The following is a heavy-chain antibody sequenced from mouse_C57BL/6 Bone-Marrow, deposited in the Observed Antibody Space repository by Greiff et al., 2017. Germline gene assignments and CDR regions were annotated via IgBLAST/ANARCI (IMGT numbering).Heavy chain of an antibody. D-gene: IGHD4-1*01. CDR1: EYEFPSHD. CDR2: INSDGGST. CDR3: ARHDWDVWFAY. V-gene: IGHV5-2*01. J-gene: IGHJ3*01. Sequence: EVKVVESGGGLVQPGESLKLSCESNEYEFPSHDMSWVRKTPEKRLELVAAINSDGGSTYYPDTMERRFILSRDNTNKPLYLQMSSLRSEDSALYDCARHDWDVWFAYWGQGTLVTVSA.